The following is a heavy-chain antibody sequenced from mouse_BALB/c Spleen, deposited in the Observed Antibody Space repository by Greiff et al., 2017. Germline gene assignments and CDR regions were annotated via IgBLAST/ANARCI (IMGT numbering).Heavy chain of an antibody. D-gene: IGHD2-4*01. CDR1: GFTFSDYY. J-gene: IGHJ4*01. Sequence: SGGGLVKPGGSLKLSCAASGFTFSDYYMYWVRQTPEKRLEWVATISDGGSYTYYPDSVKGRFTISRDNAKNNLYLQMSSLKSEDTAMYYCARDRDYDPLYAMDYWGQGTSVTVSS. CDR3: ARDRDYDPLYAMDY. CDR2: ISDGGSYT. V-gene: IGHV5-4*02.